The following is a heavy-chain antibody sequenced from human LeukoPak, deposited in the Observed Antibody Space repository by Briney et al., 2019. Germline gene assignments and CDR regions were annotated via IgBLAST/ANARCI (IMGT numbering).Heavy chain of an antibody. CDR2: IYYTGST. J-gene: IGHJ4*02. CDR3: ARYISSGLDY. Sequence: SETLSLTCTVSGGSISSYYWSWIRQPPGKGLEWIGYIYYTGSTNYNPSLKSRVTISVDTSKNQFSLKLSYVNATDTAVYYCARYISSGLDYWGQGTLVTVSS. V-gene: IGHV4-59*08. D-gene: IGHD6-6*01. CDR1: GGSISSYY.